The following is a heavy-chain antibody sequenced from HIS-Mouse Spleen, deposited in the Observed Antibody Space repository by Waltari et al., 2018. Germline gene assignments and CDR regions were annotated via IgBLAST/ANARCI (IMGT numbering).Heavy chain of an antibody. D-gene: IGHD3-10*01. Sequence: QVQLVQSGAEVKKPGASVKVSCKASGYTFTSYDINWVRQATGQGLEWMGWMNPNSGNTGYAQKFQGRVTMTRNTSISTAYMELSSLRSEDTAVYYCARWLRRVGYYYYGMDVWGQGTTVTVSS. CDR3: ARWLRRVGYYYYGMDV. CDR1: GYTFTSYD. V-gene: IGHV1-8*01. J-gene: IGHJ6*02. CDR2: MNPNSGNT.